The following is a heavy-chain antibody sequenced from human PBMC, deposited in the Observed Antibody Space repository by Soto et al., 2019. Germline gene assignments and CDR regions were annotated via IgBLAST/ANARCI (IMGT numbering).Heavy chain of an antibody. CDR2: TYQSGSA. CDR3: ARDYYVMDV. CDR1: GGSISSGGYS. Sequence: SETLSLTCTVSGGSISSGGYSWTWIRQSPGKGLEWIGYTYQSGSAYYNPSLKSRVTISVDRSKNQFSLNLTSVTAADTAVYYCARDYYVMDVWGQGTTVTVS. V-gene: IGHV4-30-2*06. J-gene: IGHJ6*02.